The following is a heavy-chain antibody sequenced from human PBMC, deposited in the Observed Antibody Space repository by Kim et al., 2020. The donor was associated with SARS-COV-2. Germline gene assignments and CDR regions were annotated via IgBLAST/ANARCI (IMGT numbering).Heavy chain of an antibody. CDR2: IKSKPDSGTT. J-gene: IGHJ4*02. CDR3: LMGGHYFGH. CDR1: GFSFSNAW. V-gene: IGHV3-15*01. Sequence: GGSLRLSCVASGFSFSNAWMSWVRQVSGKGLEWVGRIKSKPDSGTTEYPAPVKGRFTISRDDSENKLYLQMNNLETEDTALYYCLMGGHYFGHWGQGTLVTVSS. D-gene: IGHD3-16*01.